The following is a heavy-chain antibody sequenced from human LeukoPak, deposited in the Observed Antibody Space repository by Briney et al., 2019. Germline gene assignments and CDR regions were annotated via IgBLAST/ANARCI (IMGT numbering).Heavy chain of an antibody. Sequence: GGSLRLSCAATGFTFSSYAMSWVRQAPGKGLEWVSGMSGSGGSTYYADSVKGRFTISRDNSKNTLYLQMNTLRAEDTAVYYCAKDREYSYVYDAFDIWGQGTLVTVSS. D-gene: IGHD3-16*01. CDR3: AKDREYSYVYDAFDI. CDR2: MSGSGGST. V-gene: IGHV3-23*01. J-gene: IGHJ3*02. CDR1: GFTFSSYA.